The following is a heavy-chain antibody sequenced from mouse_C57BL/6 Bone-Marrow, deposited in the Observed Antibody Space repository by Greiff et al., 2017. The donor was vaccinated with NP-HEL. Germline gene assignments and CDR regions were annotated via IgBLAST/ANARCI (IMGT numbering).Heavy chain of an antibody. Sequence: QVQLQQPGTELVKPGASVKLSCKASGYTFTSYWMHWVKQRPGQGLEWIGNINPSNGGTNYNEKFKSKATLTVDKSSSPASMQLSSVTSEDSAVYYCARGGDWDWYFDVWGTGTTVTVSS. D-gene: IGHD4-1*01. CDR2: INPSNGGT. CDR3: ARGGDWDWYFDV. J-gene: IGHJ1*03. CDR1: GYTFTSYW. V-gene: IGHV1-53*01.